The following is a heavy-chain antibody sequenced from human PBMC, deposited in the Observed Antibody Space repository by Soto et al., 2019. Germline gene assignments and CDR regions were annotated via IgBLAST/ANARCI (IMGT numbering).Heavy chain of an antibody. V-gene: IGHV4-4*07. CDR3: ARSGLRFLEWSYDY. D-gene: IGHD3-3*01. J-gene: IGHJ4*02. CDR1: GGSISSYY. CDR2: IYTSGST. Sequence: SETLSLTCTVSGGSISSYYWSWIRQPAGKGLEWIGRIYTSGSTNYNPSLKSRVTMSVDTSKNRFSLKLSSVTAADTAVYYCARSGLRFLEWSYDYWGQGTRVTVSA.